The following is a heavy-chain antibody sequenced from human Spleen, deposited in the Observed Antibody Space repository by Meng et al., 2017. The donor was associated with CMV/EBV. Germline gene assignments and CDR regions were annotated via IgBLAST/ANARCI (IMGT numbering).Heavy chain of an antibody. CDR2: IYYNGIT. Sequence: LACTVSGDSISSHSYYWGWIRPPPGKGLEWIGSIYYNGITYYNPSLKSRVTISVDASKNQFSLQLTSVTAADTAVYYCARTVEMATNWGQGTLVTVSS. V-gene: IGHV4-39*01. J-gene: IGHJ4*02. CDR1: GDSISSHSYY. D-gene: IGHD5-24*01. CDR3: ARTVEMATN.